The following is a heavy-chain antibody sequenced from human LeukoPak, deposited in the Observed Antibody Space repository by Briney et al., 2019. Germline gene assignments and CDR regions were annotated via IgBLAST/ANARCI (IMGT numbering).Heavy chain of an antibody. CDR1: GYTFTGYY. D-gene: IGHD1-26*01. CDR3: AASGSERSRDY. J-gene: IGHJ4*02. V-gene: IGHV1-2*02. CDR2: INPNSGGT. Sequence: ASVKVSCKASGYTFTGYYMHWVRQAPGQGLEWMGWINPNSGGTNYARKFQGRVTMTRHTSISTAYMELSRLRSDDTAVYYCAASGSERSRDYWGQGTLVTVSS.